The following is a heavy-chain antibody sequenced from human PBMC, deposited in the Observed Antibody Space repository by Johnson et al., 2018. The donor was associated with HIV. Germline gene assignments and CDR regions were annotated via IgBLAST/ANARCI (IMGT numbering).Heavy chain of an antibody. CDR3: ARILLGYCRA. CDR1: GFTVSDNY. V-gene: IGHV3-53*01. D-gene: IGHD2-15*01. J-gene: IGHJ3*01. Sequence: VQLVESGGGLIQPGGSLRLSCAASGFTVSDNYMTWVRQAPGKGLEWVSVIYSGGRTYYADFVQGRFTISRDNSKNTVYLLMNRLRGEDTAVYYCARILLGYCRAWGQGTMVTVSS. CDR2: IYSGGRT.